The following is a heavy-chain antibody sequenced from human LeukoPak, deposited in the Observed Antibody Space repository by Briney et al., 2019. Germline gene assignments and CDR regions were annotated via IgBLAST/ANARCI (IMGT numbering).Heavy chain of an antibody. Sequence: GGSLTLLCTACGLLHRSYHIKCPPDSPGKAVVGVSSISSRSSYIYYADSVKGRFTIARDNAKNSLYPPMTSLRAEDTAVYYCARDIDGSGSYYNAYYYYGMDVWGQGTTVTVSS. CDR1: GLLHRSYH. D-gene: IGHD3-10*01. CDR2: ISSRSSYI. J-gene: IGHJ6*02. CDR3: ARDIDGSGSYYNAYYYYGMDV. V-gene: IGHV3-21*01.